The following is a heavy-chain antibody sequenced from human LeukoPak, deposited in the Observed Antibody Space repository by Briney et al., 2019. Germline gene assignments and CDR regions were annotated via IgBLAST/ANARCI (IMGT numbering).Heavy chain of an antibody. CDR1: GGSFSGYY. CDR2: INHSGST. V-gene: IGHV4-34*01. D-gene: IGHD6-13*01. J-gene: IGHJ4*02. Sequence: PSETLSLTCAVYGGSFSGYYWSWIRQPPGKGLEWIGEINHSGSTNYNPSLKSRVTISVDTSKNQFSLKLSSVTAADTAVYYCASRSRYSRLAPRQLDYWAQGTLVTVSS. CDR3: ASRSRYSRLAPRQLDY.